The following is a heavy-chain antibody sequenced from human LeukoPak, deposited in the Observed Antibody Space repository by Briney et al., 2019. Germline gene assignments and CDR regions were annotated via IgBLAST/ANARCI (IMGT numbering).Heavy chain of an antibody. J-gene: IGHJ5*02. Sequence: PGGSLRLSCAASGITFGGHWMHWVRQAPGKGPVWVSRIKADGSSATYADSVKGRFTISRDNAENTLYLQMNSLRVEDTAVYYCARSDWFDPWGQGTLVTVSS. CDR3: ARSDWFDP. CDR1: GITFGGHW. V-gene: IGHV3-74*01. CDR2: IKADGSSA.